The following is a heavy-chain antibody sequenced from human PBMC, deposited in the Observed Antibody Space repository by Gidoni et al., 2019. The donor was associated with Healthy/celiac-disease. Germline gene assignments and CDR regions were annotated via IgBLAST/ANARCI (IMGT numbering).Heavy chain of an antibody. V-gene: IGHV1-46*01. CDR3: ARGGVVPAEGYFDY. CDR1: VYTFTSYY. J-gene: IGHJ4*02. Sequence: QVQLVQSGAEVKKPGASVKVSCKASVYTFTSYYMHWVRQAPGQGLEWMGISNPSGGSKSYEQKFQGRVTMTRDTSTSTVYMELSSLRSEDTAVYYWARGGVVPAEGYFDYWGQGTLVTVSS. D-gene: IGHD2-2*01. CDR2: SNPSGGSK.